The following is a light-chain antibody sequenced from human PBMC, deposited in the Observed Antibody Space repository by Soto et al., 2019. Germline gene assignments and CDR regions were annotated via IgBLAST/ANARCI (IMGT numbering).Light chain of an antibody. CDR2: SAS. J-gene: IGKJ1*01. CDR1: QSVSNDF. Sequence: VLPISPTLPSLFPGARATLPCRASQSVSNDFLAWYQQKPGQAPRLLIYSASSRATGTPDRFSGSGSGADYTLTISRLEPEDSAMYYCQQYGDQCCTFGQGTKVEIK. V-gene: IGKV3-20*01. CDR3: QQYGDQCCT.